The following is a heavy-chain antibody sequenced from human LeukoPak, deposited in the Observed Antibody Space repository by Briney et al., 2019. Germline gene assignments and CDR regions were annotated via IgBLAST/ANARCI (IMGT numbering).Heavy chain of an antibody. Sequence: GGSLRLSCAASGFTFSSYAMSWVRQAPGKGLEWVSAISGSGGSTYYADSVKGRFTISRDNSKNTLYLQMNSLRAEDTAVYYCAKDGVKYYYDSSGQFYWGQGTLVTVSS. J-gene: IGHJ4*02. CDR3: AKDGVKYYYDSSGQFY. CDR2: ISGSGGST. D-gene: IGHD3-22*01. V-gene: IGHV3-23*01. CDR1: GFTFSSYA.